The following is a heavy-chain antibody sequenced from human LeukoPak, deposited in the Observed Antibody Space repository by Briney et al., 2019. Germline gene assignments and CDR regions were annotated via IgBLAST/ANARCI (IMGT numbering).Heavy chain of an antibody. V-gene: IGHV4-34*01. CDR2: INHSGST. CDR3: AINTPEGFDP. J-gene: IGHJ5*02. D-gene: IGHD2-2*02. CDR1: GGSFSGYY. Sequence: LETLSLTCAVYGGSFSGYYWSWIRQPPGKGLEWIGEINHSGSTYYNPSLKSRVTISVDTSKNQFSLKLSSVTAADTAKYYCAINTPEGFDPWGQGTLVTVSS.